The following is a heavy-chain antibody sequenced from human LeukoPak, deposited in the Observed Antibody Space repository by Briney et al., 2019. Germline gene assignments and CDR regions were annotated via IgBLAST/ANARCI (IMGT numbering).Heavy chain of an antibody. D-gene: IGHD6-13*01. V-gene: IGHV1-3*01. CDR2: INAYNGKT. CDR3: ARGPRAAADDY. CDR1: GGTFSSYA. Sequence: GASVKVSCKASGGTFSSYAISWVRQAPGQGLEWMGWINAYNGKTKYSQKFQDRVTITRDTSASTAYLELTSLTSEDTAVYYCARGPRAAADDYWGQGSLVTVSS. J-gene: IGHJ4*02.